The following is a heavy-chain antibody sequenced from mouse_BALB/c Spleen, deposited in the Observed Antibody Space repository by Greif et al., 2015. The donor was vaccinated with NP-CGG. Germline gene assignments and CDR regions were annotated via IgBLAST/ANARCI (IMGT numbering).Heavy chain of an antibody. CDR1: GYTFTSYV. Sequence: VQLQQSGPELVKPGASVKMSCKASGYTFTSYVMHWVKQKPGQGLEWIGYINPYNDGTKYNEKFKGKATLTSDKSSSTAYMELSSLTSEDSAVYYCAKGITTVGLAMDYWGQGTSVTVSS. CDR2: INPYNDGT. D-gene: IGHD1-1*01. V-gene: IGHV1-14*01. CDR3: AKGITTVGLAMDY. J-gene: IGHJ4*01.